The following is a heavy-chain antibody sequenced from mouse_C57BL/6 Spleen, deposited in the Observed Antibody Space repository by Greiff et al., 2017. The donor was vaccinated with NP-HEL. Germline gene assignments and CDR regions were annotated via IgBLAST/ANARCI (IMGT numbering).Heavy chain of an antibody. V-gene: IGHV1-85*01. CDR3: ARSGYYGSSSAWFAY. D-gene: IGHD1-1*01. CDR1: GYTFTSYD. CDR2: IYPRDGST. J-gene: IGHJ3*01. Sequence: QVHVKQSGPELVKPGASVKLSCKASGYTFTSYDINWVKQRPGQGLEWIGWIYPRDGSTKYNEKFKGKATLTVDTSSSTAYMELHSLTSEDSAVYFCARSGYYGSSSAWFAYWGQGTLVTVSA.